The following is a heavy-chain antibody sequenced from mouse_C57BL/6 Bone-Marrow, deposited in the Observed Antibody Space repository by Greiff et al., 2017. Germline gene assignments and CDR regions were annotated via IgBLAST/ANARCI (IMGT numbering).Heavy chain of an antibody. D-gene: IGHD1-1*02. Sequence: EVQLVESGGGLVQPGGSLSLSCAASGFTFTDYYMSWVRQPPGKALEWLGFIRNKANGYTTEYSASVKGRFTISRDNSQSILYLQMNALRAEDSATYYCARYYGYFDYWGQGTTLTVSS. J-gene: IGHJ2*01. CDR3: ARYYGYFDY. CDR2: IRNKANGYTT. CDR1: GFTFTDYY. V-gene: IGHV7-3*01.